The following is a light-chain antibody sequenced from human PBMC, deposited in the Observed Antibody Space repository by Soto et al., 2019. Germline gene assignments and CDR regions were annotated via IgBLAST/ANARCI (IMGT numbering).Light chain of an antibody. CDR2: DAS. CDR1: QPINTY. CDR3: HHRSKWPTEDT. V-gene: IGKV3-11*01. Sequence: EVLLTQSPATLSFTPGESATLSCRASQPINTYLGWYQQKSGQSPRLLIYDASNMAAYIPARFSASGFGTDFTLTISSLKPEDFGTYYCHHRSKWPTEDTFGQGTKLEI. J-gene: IGKJ2*01.